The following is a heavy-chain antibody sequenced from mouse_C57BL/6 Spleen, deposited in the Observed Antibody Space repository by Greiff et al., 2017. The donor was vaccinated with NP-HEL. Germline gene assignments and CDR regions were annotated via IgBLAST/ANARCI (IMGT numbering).Heavy chain of an antibody. CDR2: IDPSDSET. J-gene: IGHJ3*01. D-gene: IGHD2-2*01. CDR3: TRGGYYGYRWFAY. Sequence: QVQLQQPGAELVRPGSSVKLSCKASGYTFTSYWMHWVKQRPIQGLEWIGNIDPSDSETHYNQKFKDKATLTVDKSSSTAYMQLSSLTSENSAVYYCTRGGYYGYRWFAYWGQGTLVTVSA. CDR1: GYTFTSYW. V-gene: IGHV1-52*01.